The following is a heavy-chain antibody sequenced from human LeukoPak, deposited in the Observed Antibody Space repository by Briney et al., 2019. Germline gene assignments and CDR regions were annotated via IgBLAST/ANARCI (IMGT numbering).Heavy chain of an antibody. V-gene: IGHV1-69*05. CDR3: AAGTMIGNAFDI. CDR2: IIPIFGTA. J-gene: IGHJ3*02. CDR1: GGTFSSDA. Sequence: SVKVSCKASGGTFSSDAISWVRQAPGQGLEWMGRIIPIFGTANYAQKFQGRVTITTDESTSTAYMELSSLRSEDTAVYYCAAGTMIGNAFDIWGQGTMVTVSS. D-gene: IGHD3-22*01.